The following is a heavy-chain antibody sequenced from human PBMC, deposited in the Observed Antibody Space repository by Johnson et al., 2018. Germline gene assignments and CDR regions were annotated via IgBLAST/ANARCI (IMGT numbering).Heavy chain of an antibody. V-gene: IGHV3-7*03. CDR1: EFTFSSYG. Sequence: EVQLVETGGGLVQPGGSLRLSCAASEFTFSSYGMSWVRQAPGKGLAWVANIRRDGSETYYVDSVKGRFSISRDNAKNSLSLEMDSLRAEDTAMYYCARDRSSSSWFPDALDIWGQGTVVTVSS. D-gene: IGHD6-13*01. CDR2: IRRDGSET. CDR3: ARDRSSSSWFPDALDI. J-gene: IGHJ3*02.